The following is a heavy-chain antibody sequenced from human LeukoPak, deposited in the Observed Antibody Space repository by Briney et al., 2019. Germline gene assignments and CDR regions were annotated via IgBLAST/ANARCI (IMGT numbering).Heavy chain of an antibody. V-gene: IGHV4-39*01. J-gene: IGHJ4*02. CDR2: IHYSGST. CDR1: GGSIISSNYY. CDR3: ARHLSGFYYGVTDY. Sequence: SETLSLTCTVSGGSIISSNYYWGWIRQPTGKGLEWLASIHYSGSTYYNPSLRSRVTISVDTSKNQFSLKLSSVTAADTAVYYYARHLSGFYYGVTDYWGQGTLVTVSS. D-gene: IGHD3-22*01.